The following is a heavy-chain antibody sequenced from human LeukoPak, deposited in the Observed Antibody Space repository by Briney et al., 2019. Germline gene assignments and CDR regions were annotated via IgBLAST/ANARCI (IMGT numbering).Heavy chain of an antibody. J-gene: IGHJ4*02. CDR3: ARGYRGGYLRLEIDY. Sequence: SETLSLTCAVYGGSFSGYYWSWIRQPPGKGLEWIGEINHSGSTNYNPSLKSRVTISVDTSKNQFSLKLSSVTAADTAVYYCARGYRGGYLRLEIDYWGQGTLVTVSS. V-gene: IGHV4-34*01. CDR2: INHSGST. CDR1: GGSFSGYY. D-gene: IGHD3-22*01.